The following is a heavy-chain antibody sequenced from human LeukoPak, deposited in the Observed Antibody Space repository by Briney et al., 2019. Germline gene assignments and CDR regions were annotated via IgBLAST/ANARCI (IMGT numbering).Heavy chain of an antibody. CDR1: GYTFTSYY. Sequence: RASVKVSCKASGYTFTSYYMHWVRQAPGQGLEWIGIINPSGGSTSYAQKFRGRVTMTRDTSTSTVYMELSSLRSEDTAVYYCARDQDYYDSSGYSKSDYYFDYWGQGTLVTVSS. V-gene: IGHV1-46*01. D-gene: IGHD3-22*01. J-gene: IGHJ4*02. CDR3: ARDQDYYDSSGYSKSDYYFDY. CDR2: INPSGGST.